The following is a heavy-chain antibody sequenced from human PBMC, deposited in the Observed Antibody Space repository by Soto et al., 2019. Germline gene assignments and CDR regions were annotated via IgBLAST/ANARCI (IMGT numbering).Heavy chain of an antibody. D-gene: IGHD3-10*01. V-gene: IGHV1-18*01. CDR3: ARDDFIMVRGDNDY. J-gene: IGHJ4*02. CDR2: ISAYNGNT. CDR1: GYTFTSYG. Sequence: ASVKVSCKASGYTFTSYGISWVRQAPGKGLEWMGWISAYNGNTNYAQKLQGRVTMTTDTSTSTAYMELRSLRSDDTAVYYCARDDFIMVRGDNDYWGQGTLVTVSS.